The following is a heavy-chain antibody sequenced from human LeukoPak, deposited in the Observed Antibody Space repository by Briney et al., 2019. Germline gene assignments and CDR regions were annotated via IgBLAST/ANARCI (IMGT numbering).Heavy chain of an antibody. J-gene: IGHJ4*02. CDR2: INEDGSNK. D-gene: IGHD3-22*01. V-gene: IGHV3-7*01. Sequence: GGSLRLSCTASGFSFSNHYMRWIRQAPGKGLEWVANINEDGSNKWHLGSVKGRFTVSRDNARNSLFLQMDSLRAEDTALYYCARADDYYEGSGPYYLDYWGQGALVTVPS. CDR1: GFSFSNHY. CDR3: ARADDYYEGSGPYYLDY.